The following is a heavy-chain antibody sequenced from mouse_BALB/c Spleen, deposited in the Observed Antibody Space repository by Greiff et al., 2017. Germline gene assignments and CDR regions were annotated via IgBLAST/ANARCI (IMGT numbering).Heavy chain of an antibody. CDR1: GFTFSDYY. V-gene: IGHV5-4*02. CDR2: ISDGGSYT. Sequence: EVQRVESGGGLVKPGGSLKLSCAASGFTFSDYYMYWVRQTPEKRLEWVATISDGGSYTYYPDSVKGRFTISRDNAKNNLYLQMSSLKSEDTAMYYCAREYGIFDYWGQGTTLTVSS. CDR3: AREYGIFDY. J-gene: IGHJ2*01. D-gene: IGHD2-10*02.